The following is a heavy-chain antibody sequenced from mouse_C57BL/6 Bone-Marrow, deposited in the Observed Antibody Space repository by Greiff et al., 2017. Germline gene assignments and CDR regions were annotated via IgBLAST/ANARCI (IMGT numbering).Heavy chain of an antibody. CDR3: ARGRRYDCDPSWFAY. CDR2: IYPRSGNT. Sequence: VQLQQSGAELARPGASVQLSCKASGYTFTSYGISWVKQRPGQGLEWIGEIYPRSGNTYYNEKFKGKATLTADKSSSPAYMELRSLTSEDSAVYFCARGRRYDCDPSWFAYWGQGTLVTVSA. V-gene: IGHV1-81*01. J-gene: IGHJ3*01. D-gene: IGHD2-4*01. CDR1: GYTFTSYG.